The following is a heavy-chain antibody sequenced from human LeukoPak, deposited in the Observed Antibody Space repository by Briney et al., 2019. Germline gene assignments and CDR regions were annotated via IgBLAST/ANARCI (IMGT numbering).Heavy chain of an antibody. CDR2: INPNSGGT. Sequence: SVKVSFKASGYTFTGYYMHWVRQAPGQGLEWMGWINPNSGGTNYAQKFQGRVTMTRDTSISTAYMELSRLRSDDTAVYYCARGWGDGYNYDYYYYGMDVWGQGTTVTVSS. CDR1: GYTFTGYY. J-gene: IGHJ6*02. D-gene: IGHD5-12*01. V-gene: IGHV1-2*02. CDR3: ARGWGDGYNYDYYYYGMDV.